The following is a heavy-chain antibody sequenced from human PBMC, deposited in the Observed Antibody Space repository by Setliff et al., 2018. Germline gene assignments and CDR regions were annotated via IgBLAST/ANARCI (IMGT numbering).Heavy chain of an antibody. Sequence: ASVKVSCKASGYTFTSYDINWVRQATGQGLEWMGWMNPNSGHTGYAQKFQGRVTITRNTSISTTYMELSSLRSEDTAVYYCARGSRSGGKGRYNWFDPWGQGTLVTVSS. D-gene: IGHD2-15*01. J-gene: IGHJ5*02. V-gene: IGHV1-8*03. CDR1: GYTFTSYD. CDR2: MNPNSGHT. CDR3: ARGSRSGGKGRYNWFDP.